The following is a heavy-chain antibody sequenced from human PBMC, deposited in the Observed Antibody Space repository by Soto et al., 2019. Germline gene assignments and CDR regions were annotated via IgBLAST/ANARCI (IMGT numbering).Heavy chain of an antibody. D-gene: IGHD6-19*01. Sequence: ASVKFSCKACGYSFIDYYMHWVRQAPGQGFEWMGRISPKSGGTNYAQKFQGRVTMTWDTSLNTAYMELSSLMSEDTAVYYCARPPGYISDWYYFDLWGQGTLVTVSS. CDR2: ISPKSGGT. J-gene: IGHJ4*02. CDR1: GYSFIDYY. CDR3: ARPPGYISDWYYFDL. V-gene: IGHV1-2*02.